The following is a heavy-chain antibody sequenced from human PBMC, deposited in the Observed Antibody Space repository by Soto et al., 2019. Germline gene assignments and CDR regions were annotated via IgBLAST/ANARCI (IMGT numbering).Heavy chain of an antibody. CDR3: ARTGLQIVQATSYYYGLDV. CDR1: GFTFNSFG. D-gene: IGHD2-8*01. J-gene: IGHJ6*02. CDR2: IWHDGTKK. V-gene: IGHV3-33*01. Sequence: QVQLVESGGDVVQPGTSLRLSCEASGFTFNSFGMHWVRQAPGKGLEWVAVIWHDGTKKSYVDSVKGRFTISRENSKDTPYLQMNNLRAEDTAVYYCARTGLQIVQATSYYYGLDVWGQGTTVTVSS.